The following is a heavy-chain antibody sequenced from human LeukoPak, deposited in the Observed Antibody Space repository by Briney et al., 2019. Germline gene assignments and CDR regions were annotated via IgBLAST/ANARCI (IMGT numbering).Heavy chain of an antibody. CDR2: IWYDGSNK. D-gene: IGHD2-15*01. CDR3: AREGGYCSGGSCPSVRWFDP. CDR1: GFTFSSYG. J-gene: IGHJ5*02. Sequence: GRSLRLSCAASGFTFSSYGMHWVRQAPGKGLEWVAVIWYDGSNKYYADSVKGRFTISRDNSKNTLYLQMNSLRAEDTAVYYCAREGGYCSGGSCPSVRWFDPWGQETLVTVSS. V-gene: IGHV3-33*01.